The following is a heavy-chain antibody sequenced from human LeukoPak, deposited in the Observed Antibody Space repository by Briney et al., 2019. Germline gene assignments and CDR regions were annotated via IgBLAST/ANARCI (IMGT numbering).Heavy chain of an antibody. CDR2: IYHSGST. D-gene: IGHD1-26*01. CDR3: ARRDSGSYYGLDY. CDR1: GYSISSGYY. Sequence: SETLSLTCAVSGYSISSGYYWGWIRQPPGKGLEWIGSIYHSGSTYYNSSLKSRVTISVDTSKNQFSLKLSSVTAADTAVYYCARRDSGSYYGLDYWGQGTLVTVSS. J-gene: IGHJ4*02. V-gene: IGHV4-38-2*01.